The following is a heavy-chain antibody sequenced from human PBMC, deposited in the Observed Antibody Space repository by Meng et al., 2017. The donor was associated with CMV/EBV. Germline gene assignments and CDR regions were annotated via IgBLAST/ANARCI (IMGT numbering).Heavy chain of an antibody. CDR1: GFTFSSYA. J-gene: IGHJ5*02. CDR3: APGWFDP. Sequence: QVQLVGSGGGLVKPGGSLRPSCAASGFTFSSYAMHWVRQAPGKGLEWVAVISYDGSNKYYADSVKGRFTISRDNSKNTLYLQMNSLRAEDTAVYYCAPGWFDPWGQGTLVTVSS. V-gene: IGHV3-30-3*01. CDR2: ISYDGSNK.